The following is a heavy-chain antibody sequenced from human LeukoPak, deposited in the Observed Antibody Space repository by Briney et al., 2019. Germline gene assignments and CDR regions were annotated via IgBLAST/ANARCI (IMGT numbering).Heavy chain of an antibody. Sequence: SETLSLTCTVSGGSISSYYWSWIRQPPGKGLEWIGYIYYSGSTNYNPSLKSRVTISVDTSKNQFSLKLSSVTAADTAVYYCARFYDRGKGGVLDYWGQGTLVTVSS. CDR2: IYYSGST. CDR1: GGSISSYY. V-gene: IGHV4-59*01. CDR3: ARFYDRGKGGVLDY. J-gene: IGHJ4*02. D-gene: IGHD3-22*01.